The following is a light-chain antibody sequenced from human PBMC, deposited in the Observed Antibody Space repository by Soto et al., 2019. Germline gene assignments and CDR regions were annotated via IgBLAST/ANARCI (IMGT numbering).Light chain of an antibody. CDR1: QSVSSN. CDR3: QHYNNWPPWT. CDR2: GAS. V-gene: IGKV3-15*01. J-gene: IGKJ1*01. Sequence: EIVMTQSPATLSVSPGERATLSCRASQSVSSNLAWYQQKPGQAPRLLIYGASTRATGIPARFSGSGSGTKFTLTINSLQAEDFAIYYCQHYNNWPPWTFGQGTKVEIK.